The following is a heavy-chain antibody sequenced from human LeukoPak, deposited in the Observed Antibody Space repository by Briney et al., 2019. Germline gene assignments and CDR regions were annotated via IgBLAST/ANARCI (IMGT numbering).Heavy chain of an antibody. D-gene: IGHD5-24*01. CDR1: GGSISSGGYY. Sequence: SETLPLTCTVSGGSISSGGYYWSWIRQHPGKGLEWIGYIYYSGSTYYNPSLKSRVAISVDTSKNQFSLKLSSVTAADTAVYYCARETLHNYGAHNWGQGTLVTVSS. CDR2: IYYSGST. CDR3: ARETLHNYGAHN. J-gene: IGHJ4*02. V-gene: IGHV4-31*03.